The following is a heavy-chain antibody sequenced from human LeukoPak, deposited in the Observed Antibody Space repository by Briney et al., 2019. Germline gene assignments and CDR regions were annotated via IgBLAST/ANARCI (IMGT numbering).Heavy chain of an antibody. D-gene: IGHD3-10*01. CDR3: ARVKGTPLDH. CDR2: INHSGST. J-gene: IGHJ4*02. CDR1: GGSFSGYY. V-gene: IGHV4-34*01. Sequence: SETLSLTCAVYGGSFSGYYWSWIRQPPGKGLEWIGEINHSGSTNYNPSLKSRVTISVDTSKNQFSLKLSSVTAADTAVYYCARVKGTPLDHWGQGTLVTVSS.